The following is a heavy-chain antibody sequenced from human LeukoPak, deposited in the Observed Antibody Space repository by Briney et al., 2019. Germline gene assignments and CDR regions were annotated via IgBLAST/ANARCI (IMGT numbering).Heavy chain of an antibody. Sequence: ASMKVSCKASGGTFSSYAISWVRQAPGQGLEWMGGIIPIFGTANYAQRFQGRVTITTDESTSTAYMELSSLRSEDTAVYYCARGISGSYGQWGQGTLVTVSS. CDR3: ARGISGSYGQ. CDR2: IIPIFGTA. CDR1: GGTFSSYA. D-gene: IGHD1-26*01. V-gene: IGHV1-69*05. J-gene: IGHJ4*02.